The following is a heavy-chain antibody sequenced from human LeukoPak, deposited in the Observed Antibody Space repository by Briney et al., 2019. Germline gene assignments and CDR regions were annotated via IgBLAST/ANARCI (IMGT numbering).Heavy chain of an antibody. CDR1: GYTFTSYY. D-gene: IGHD3-3*01. CDR2: FIPILGTA. V-gene: IGHV1-69*10. CDR3: AGIPVFGVVLHQEPV. J-gene: IGHJ6*04. Sequence: GASVTVSFKASGYTFTSYYMHWVRQAPGQGLAWMGVFIPILGTANSTQRFQGRVTITADISTNTAYMELSSLRSEDTAVYFCAGIPVFGVVLHQEPVWGKGTTVTVSS.